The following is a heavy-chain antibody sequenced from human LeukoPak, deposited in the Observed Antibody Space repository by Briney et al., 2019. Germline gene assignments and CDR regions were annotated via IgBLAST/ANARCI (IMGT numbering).Heavy chain of an antibody. V-gene: IGHV3-33*01. Sequence: GRSLRLSCAASGFTFSSYGMHWVRQAPGKGLEGVAVIWYDGSNKYYADSVKGRFTISRDNSKNTLYLQMNSLRAEDTAVYYCARVVRGSGWYFDYWGQGTLVTVSS. CDR2: IWYDGSNK. CDR1: GFTFSSYG. J-gene: IGHJ4*02. D-gene: IGHD6-19*01. CDR3: ARVVRGSGWYFDY.